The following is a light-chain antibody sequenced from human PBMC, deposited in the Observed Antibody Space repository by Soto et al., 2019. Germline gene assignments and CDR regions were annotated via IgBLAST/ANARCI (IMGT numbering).Light chain of an antibody. V-gene: IGKV3-20*01. CDR2: GAS. Sequence: EIVLTQSPGTLSLSPGERATLSCRASQSIRSNYVAWYQQKPGQGPRLLIYGASSRATGIPDRFSGSGSGTDFTLIISRMETADFAIYYCQQYGSSPRTFGQGTKVDIK. J-gene: IGKJ1*01. CDR3: QQYGSSPRT. CDR1: QSIRSNY.